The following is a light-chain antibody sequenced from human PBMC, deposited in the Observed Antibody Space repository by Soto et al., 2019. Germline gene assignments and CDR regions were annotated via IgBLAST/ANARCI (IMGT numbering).Light chain of an antibody. CDR1: QSLSYW. J-gene: IGKJ2*01. CDR3: QQYDRFPYT. Sequence: DIQMTQSPSTLSASVGDTVTITCRASQSLSYWLAWYQQKPGQAPKLLIHKASTLESGVPSRFSGSRSGTAFTLTISSLQPDDFPTFYCQQYDRFPYTFGQGTKLEIK. CDR2: KAS. V-gene: IGKV1-5*03.